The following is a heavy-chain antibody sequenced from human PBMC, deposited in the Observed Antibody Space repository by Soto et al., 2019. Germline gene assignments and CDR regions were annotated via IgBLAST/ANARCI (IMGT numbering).Heavy chain of an antibody. CDR1: GYTFTSYD. J-gene: IGHJ6*03. D-gene: IGHD3-3*01. CDR2: MNPNSGNT. CDR3: ARAGFDFWSGYYPPHKYYYCFMDV. Sequence: ASVKVSCKASGYTFTSYDINWVRQATGQGLEWMGWMNPNSGNTGYAQKFQGRVAMTRNTSISTAYMELSSLRSEDTAVYYCARAGFDFWSGYYPPHKYYYCFMDVWGTATTVTVSS. V-gene: IGHV1-8*01.